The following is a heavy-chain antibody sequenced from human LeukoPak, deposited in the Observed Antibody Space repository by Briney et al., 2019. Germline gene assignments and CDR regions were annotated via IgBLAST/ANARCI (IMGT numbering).Heavy chain of an antibody. J-gene: IGHJ4*02. V-gene: IGHV3-7*01. CDR3: ASYDFWSGYGDY. CDR2: IKRDGSEI. Sequence: GGSLRLSCAASGFTFNRYWMSWVRQAPGKGLEWVANIKRDGSEIYYVDSVKGRSTISRDNAKNSLYLQMNSLRAEDTAVYYCASYDFWSGYGDYWGQGTLVTVSS. CDR1: GFTFNRYW. D-gene: IGHD3-3*01.